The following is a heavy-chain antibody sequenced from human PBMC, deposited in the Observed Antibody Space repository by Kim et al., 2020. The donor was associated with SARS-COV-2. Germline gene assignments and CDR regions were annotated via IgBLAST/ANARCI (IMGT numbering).Heavy chain of an antibody. CDR2: ISGSGGST. D-gene: IGHD2-15*01. V-gene: IGHV3-23*01. J-gene: IGHJ4*02. CDR3: SKDRNIVVVVAATNY. CDR1: GFTFSSYA. Sequence: GGSLRLSCAASGFTFSSYAMSWVRQAPGKGLEWVSAISGSGGSTYYADSVKGRFTISRDNSKNTLYLQMNSQRAEDTAVYYCSKDRNIVVVVAATNYWGQGTLGTVSS.